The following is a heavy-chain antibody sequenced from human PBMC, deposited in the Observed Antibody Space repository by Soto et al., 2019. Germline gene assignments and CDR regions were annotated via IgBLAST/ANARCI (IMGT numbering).Heavy chain of an antibody. CDR1: GGAINSYY. CDR3: ARGQRFSDWFDP. CDR2: IYSSGST. D-gene: IGHD3-3*01. J-gene: IGHJ5*02. V-gene: IGHV4-4*07. Sequence: PSETLSLTCTVSGGAINSYYWTWIRQPAGKGLEWIGRIYSSGSTKYNPSLQSRVTMSLDTSKNQFSLRLTSVTAADTAVYYCARGQRFSDWFDPWGQGTWVTGS.